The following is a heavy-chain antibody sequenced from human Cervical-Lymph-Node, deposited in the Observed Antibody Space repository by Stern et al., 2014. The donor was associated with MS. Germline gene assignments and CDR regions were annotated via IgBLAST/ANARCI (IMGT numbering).Heavy chain of an antibody. J-gene: IGHJ4*02. CDR3: ARGHIPYAYNYLFDY. CDR2: AWYDGSTA. V-gene: IGHV3-33*01. Sequence: VQLVESGGGVVQPGTSLRLSCAASGFTFSSYGMHWVRQAPGKGLEWVALAWYDGSTAYYTNSVKGRFTISRGNSKNTPSFQMNSLTAEDTAVYYCARGHIPYAYNYLFDYWGQGTLVTVSS. CDR1: GFTFSSYG. D-gene: IGHD5-24*01.